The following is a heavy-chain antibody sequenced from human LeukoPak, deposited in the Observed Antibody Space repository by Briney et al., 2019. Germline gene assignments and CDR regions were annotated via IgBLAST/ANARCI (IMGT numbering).Heavy chain of an antibody. Sequence: ASVKVSCKSSGYSFTSYAVNWVRQAPGQGLEWMGWINTNTGNPTYAQGLTGRFVFSLDTSVSTAYLQISSLKAEDTALYYCARGSTGTLDYWGQGTLVTVSS. CDR3: ARGSTGTLDY. D-gene: IGHD1-1*01. CDR1: GYSFTSYA. J-gene: IGHJ4*02. V-gene: IGHV7-4-1*02. CDR2: INTNTGNP.